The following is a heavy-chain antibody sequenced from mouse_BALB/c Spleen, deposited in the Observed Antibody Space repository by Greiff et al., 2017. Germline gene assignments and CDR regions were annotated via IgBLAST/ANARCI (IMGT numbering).Heavy chain of an antibody. V-gene: IGHV1S29*02. CDR3: ARGGGYDGYYGRTSRNYFDY. D-gene: IGHD2-3*01. CDR2: IYPYNGGT. Sequence: VQLKESGPELVKPGASVKISCTASGYTFTDYNMHWVKQSHGKSLEWIGYIYPYNGGTGYNQKFKSKATLTVDNSSSTAYMELRSLTSEDSAVYYCARGGGYDGYYGRTSRNYFDYWGQGTTLTVSS. J-gene: IGHJ2*01. CDR1: GYTFTDYN.